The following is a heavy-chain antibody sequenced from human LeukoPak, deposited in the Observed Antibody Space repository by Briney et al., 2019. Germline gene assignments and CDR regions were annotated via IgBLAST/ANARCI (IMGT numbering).Heavy chain of an antibody. CDR3: ARDTYCGGDCYSIYYYYYYMDV. CDR1: GFTFSSYE. Sequence: GGSLRLSCAASGFTFSSYEMNWVRQAPGKGLEWVANIKQDGSEKYYVDSVKGRFTISRDNAKNSLYLQMNSLRAEDTAVYYCARDTYCGGDCYSIYYYYYYMDVWGKGTTVTISS. D-gene: IGHD2-21*02. J-gene: IGHJ6*03. V-gene: IGHV3-7*01. CDR2: IKQDGSEK.